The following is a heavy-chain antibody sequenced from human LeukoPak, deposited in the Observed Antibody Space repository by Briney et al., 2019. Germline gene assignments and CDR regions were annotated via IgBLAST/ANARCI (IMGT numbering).Heavy chain of an antibody. CDR2: INHSGST. CDR1: GVSLSGYY. V-gene: IGHV4-34*01. D-gene: IGHD3-22*01. J-gene: IGHJ4*02. Sequence: SETLSLTRAVYGVSLSGYYWSWIRQPPGKGLEWIGEINHSGSTNYNPSLKSRVTISVDTSKNQFSLKLSSVTAADTAVYYCARVGGVVVVRFDYWGQGTLVTVSS. CDR3: ARVGGVVVVRFDY.